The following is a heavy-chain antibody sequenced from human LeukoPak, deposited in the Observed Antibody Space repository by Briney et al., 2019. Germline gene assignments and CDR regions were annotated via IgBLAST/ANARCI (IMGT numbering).Heavy chain of an antibody. D-gene: IGHD2-8*01. Sequence: SETLSLTCAVYGGSFSGYYWSWIRQPPGKGLEWIGEINHSGSTNYNPSLKSRVTISVDTSKNQFSLKLSSVTAADTAVYYCARGNLVFRFDPWGQGTLTTVSS. CDR1: GGSFSGYY. J-gene: IGHJ5*02. V-gene: IGHV4-34*01. CDR3: ARGNLVFRFDP. CDR2: INHSGST.